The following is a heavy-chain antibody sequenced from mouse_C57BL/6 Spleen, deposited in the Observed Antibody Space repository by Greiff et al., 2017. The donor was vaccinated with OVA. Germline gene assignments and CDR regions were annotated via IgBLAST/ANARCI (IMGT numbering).Heavy chain of an antibody. Sequence: EVQGVESGGGLVKPGGSLKLSCAASGFTFSDYGMHWVRQAPEKGLEWVAYISSGSSTIYYADTVKGRFTISRDNAKNTLFLQMTSLRSEDTVMYYCARTNYDYRYYFDYWGQGTTLTVSS. D-gene: IGHD2-4*01. CDR1: GFTFSDYG. CDR2: ISSGSSTI. J-gene: IGHJ2*01. V-gene: IGHV5-17*01. CDR3: ARTNYDYRYYFDY.